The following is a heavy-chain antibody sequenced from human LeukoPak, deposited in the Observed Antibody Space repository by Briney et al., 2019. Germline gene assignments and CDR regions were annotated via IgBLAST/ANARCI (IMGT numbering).Heavy chain of an antibody. V-gene: IGHV3-48*03. D-gene: IGHD1-26*01. CDR1: GFTFSSYE. J-gene: IGHJ4*02. Sequence: GGSLRPSCTASGFTFSSYEMNWVRQAPGKGLEWVSYISSSGTSMYYADSVKGRFTISRDNAKNSLYLQMNSLRAEDTAVYYCARVLGIVGGWGQGTLVTVSS. CDR2: ISSSGTSM. CDR3: ARVLGIVGG.